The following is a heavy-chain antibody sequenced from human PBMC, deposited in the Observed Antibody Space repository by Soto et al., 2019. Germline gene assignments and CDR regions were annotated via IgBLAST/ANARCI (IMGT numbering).Heavy chain of an antibody. V-gene: IGHV4-34*01. CDR1: GGSFSGYY. D-gene: IGHD3-16*01. CDR2: INHSGST. Sequence: SETLSLTCAVYGGSFSGYYWSCIRQPPGKGLEWIGEINHSGSTNYNPSLKSRVTISVDTSKNQFSLKLSSVTAADTAVYYCARGRGSSPSYYYYYYYMDVWGKGTTVTVSS. CDR3: ARGRGSSPSYYYYYYYMDV. J-gene: IGHJ6*03.